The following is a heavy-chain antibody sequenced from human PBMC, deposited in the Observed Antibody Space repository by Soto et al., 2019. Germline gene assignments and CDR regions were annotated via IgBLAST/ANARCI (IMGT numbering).Heavy chain of an antibody. V-gene: IGHV1-8*02. J-gene: IGHJ3*02. CDR1: GYTFTSYD. CDR2: MNPNSGNT. CDR3: ASAAFSGDRDAFDI. D-gene: IGHD3-3*02. Sequence: ASVKVSCKASGYTFTSYDINWVRQATGQGLEWMGWMNPNSGNTGYAQKFQGRVTMTRNTTISTAYMELSSLRSEDTALCYSASAAFSGDRDAFDIWGQGTMVTVSS.